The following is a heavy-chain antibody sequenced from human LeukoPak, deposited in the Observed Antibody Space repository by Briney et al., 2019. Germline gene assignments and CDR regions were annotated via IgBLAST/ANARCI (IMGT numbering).Heavy chain of an antibody. J-gene: IGHJ6*02. CDR1: GDSIHSVYYY. Sequence: SETLSLTCTVSGDSIHSVYYYWSWIRQPPGKGLEWIGYIFYSGTTNYNPSLKSRVIISVDTSKNQFSLKLTSVTAADTAVYYCARHGVSTARRVDVWGQGTTVTVSS. V-gene: IGHV4-61*01. CDR3: ARHGVSTARRVDV. CDR2: IFYSGTT. D-gene: IGHD3-16*01.